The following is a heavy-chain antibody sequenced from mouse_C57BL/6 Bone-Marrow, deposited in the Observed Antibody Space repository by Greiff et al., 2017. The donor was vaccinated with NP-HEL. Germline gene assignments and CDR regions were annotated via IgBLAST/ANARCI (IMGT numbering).Heavy chain of an antibody. CDR1: GYTFTSYW. J-gene: IGHJ2*01. V-gene: IGHV1-59*01. Sequence: QVQLKQPGAELVRPGTSVKLSCKASGYTFTSYWMHWVKQRPGQGLEWIGVIDPSDSYTNYNQKFKGKATLTVDTSSSTAYMQLSSLTSEDSAVYYCAKLGRDYWGKGTTLTVSS. D-gene: IGHD4-1*01. CDR2: IDPSDSYT. CDR3: AKLGRDY.